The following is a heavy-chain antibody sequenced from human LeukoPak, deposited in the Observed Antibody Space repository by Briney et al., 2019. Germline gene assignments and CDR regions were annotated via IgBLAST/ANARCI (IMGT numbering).Heavy chain of an antibody. D-gene: IGHD3-9*01. CDR1: GFTFSSYG. CDR3: AKDLGVRYFDWLIPGSDY. J-gene: IGHJ4*02. Sequence: PGRSLRLSCAASGFTFSSYGMHWVRQAPGKGLEWVAVISYDGSNTYYADSVKGRFTISRDNSKTTLYLQMNSLRAEDTAVYYCAKDLGVRYFDWLIPGSDYWGQGTLVTVSS. CDR2: ISYDGSNT. V-gene: IGHV3-30*18.